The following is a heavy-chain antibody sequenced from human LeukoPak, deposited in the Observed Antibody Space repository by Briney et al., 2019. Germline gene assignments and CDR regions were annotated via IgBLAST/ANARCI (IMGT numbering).Heavy chain of an antibody. CDR2: IKEDGSEK. CDR1: GFSFSSYY. Sequence: GGSLRLSCAASGFSFSSYYMTWVRQAPGKGLEWVAYIKEDGSEKNYVDSVKGRFTISRDNAKNSLYLQMNSLRADDTAVYYCVRDRGYCSGGNCYTVLDYWGQGTLVTVSS. J-gene: IGHJ4*02. V-gene: IGHV3-7*01. CDR3: VRDRGYCSGGNCYTVLDY. D-gene: IGHD2-15*01.